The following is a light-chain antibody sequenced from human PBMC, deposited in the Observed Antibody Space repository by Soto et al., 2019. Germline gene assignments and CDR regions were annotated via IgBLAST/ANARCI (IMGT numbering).Light chain of an antibody. J-gene: IGLJ3*02. Sequence: QAVVTQEPSLTVSPGGTVTLTFGSSPRAVTSGHYPYWFQQKPVQAPRTLIYDISKKHSWTPARFSGSLLGDKAALTLSGVQPEDEAEYYCLLTYSDAVVFGGGTKLTVL. CDR2: DIS. V-gene: IGLV7-46*01. CDR1: PRAVTSGHY. CDR3: LLTYSDAVV.